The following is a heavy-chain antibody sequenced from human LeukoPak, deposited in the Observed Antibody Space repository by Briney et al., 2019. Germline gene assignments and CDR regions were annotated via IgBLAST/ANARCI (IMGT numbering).Heavy chain of an antibody. CDR3: ARENTMVRGAFDAFDI. J-gene: IGHJ3*02. V-gene: IGHV4-59*01. Sequence: PSETLSLTCTVSGGSISGYYYSWIRQPPGKGLEWIGYIYYSGSTNYNPSLKNRVTISVDTSNNQFSLKLSSVTAADTAVYYCARENTMVRGAFDAFDIWGQGTMVTVSS. D-gene: IGHD3-10*01. CDR1: GGSISGYY. CDR2: IYYSGST.